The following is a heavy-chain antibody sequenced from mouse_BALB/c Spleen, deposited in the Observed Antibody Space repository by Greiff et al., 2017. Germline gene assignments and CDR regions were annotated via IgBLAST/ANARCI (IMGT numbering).Heavy chain of an antibody. V-gene: IGHV3-2*02. D-gene: IGHD2-4*01. J-gene: IGHJ4*01. CDR1: GYSITSDYA. CDR2: ISYSGST. CDR3: ARGDYDVGYYAMDY. Sequence: EVQLQESGPGLVKPSQSLSLTCTVTGYSITSDYAWNWIRQFPGNKLEWMGYISYSGSTSYNPSLKSRISITRDTSKNQFFLQLNSVTTEDTATYYCARGDYDVGYYAMDYWGQGTSVTVSS.